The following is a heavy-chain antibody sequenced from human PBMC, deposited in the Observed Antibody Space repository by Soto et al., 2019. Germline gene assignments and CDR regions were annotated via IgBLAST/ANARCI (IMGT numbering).Heavy chain of an antibody. CDR2: ISNDGSNK. CDR1: GFTFSSYG. V-gene: IGHV3-21*01. D-gene: IGHD2-2*01. J-gene: IGHJ6*04. CDR3: ARDPIVVVPADV. Sequence: PGVSLRLSCAASGFTFSSYGMHWVRQAPGKGLEWVSCISNDGSNKNYADSAKGRFTISRDNAKNSLYLQMNSLRAEDTAVYYCARDPIVVVPADVWGKGTTVTVSS.